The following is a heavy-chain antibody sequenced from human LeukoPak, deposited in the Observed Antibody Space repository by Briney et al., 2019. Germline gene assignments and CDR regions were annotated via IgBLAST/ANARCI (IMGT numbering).Heavy chain of an antibody. D-gene: IGHD2-21*02. Sequence: GGCLRLSCAASGFTFSTYSMNWVRQAPGKGLEWVSYISYTNIIYYADSVKGRFTISRDNAKNSLYLQMNSLRAEDTAVYYCAGRIATYCGGDCWPFDYWGQGTLVTVSS. V-gene: IGHV3-48*01. J-gene: IGHJ4*02. CDR3: AGRIATYCGGDCWPFDY. CDR2: ISYTNII. CDR1: GFTFSTYS.